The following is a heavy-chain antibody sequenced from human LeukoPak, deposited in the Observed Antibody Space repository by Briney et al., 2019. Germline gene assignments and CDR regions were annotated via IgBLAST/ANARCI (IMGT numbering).Heavy chain of an antibody. CDR2: LSGSGDST. CDR1: GFPFSSYA. V-gene: IGHV3-23*01. Sequence: PGGSLRLSCAASGFPFSSYAMSWVRLAPGKGLEWVSALSGSGDSTYYADSVKGRFTISRDNSKNTLFLQMNSLRAEDTAVHYCAKSHASIWNVYDYWGQGTLVTVSS. D-gene: IGHD1-1*01. J-gene: IGHJ4*02. CDR3: AKSHASIWNVYDY.